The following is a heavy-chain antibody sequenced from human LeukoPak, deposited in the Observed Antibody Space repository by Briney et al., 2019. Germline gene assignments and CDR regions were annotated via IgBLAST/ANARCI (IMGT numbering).Heavy chain of an antibody. CDR1: GGTFSSYA. D-gene: IGHD6-13*01. CDR3: ARDSSSWYPWFDP. Sequence: SVKVSCKASGGTFSSYAISWVRQAPGQGLAWMGGIIPIFGTANYAQKFQGRVTITADESTSTAYMELSSLRSEDTAVYYCARDSSSWYPWFDPWGQGTLVTVSS. J-gene: IGHJ5*02. V-gene: IGHV1-69*01. CDR2: IIPIFGTA.